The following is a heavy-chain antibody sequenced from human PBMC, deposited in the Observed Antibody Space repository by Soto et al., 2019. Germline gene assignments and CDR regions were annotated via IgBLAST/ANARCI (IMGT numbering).Heavy chain of an antibody. V-gene: IGHV4-31*03. CDR1: GGSISSGTYF. Sequence: QVPLQESGPRLLKPSQTLSLTCTVSGGSISSGTYFWTWIRQHPGKGLEWIGYFSYSGNSYYYNPSLKRRVSIPVDTSKNQFSLELSSVTAADTALYYCARGGLHYDFSTYTHSYFFDYWGQGTLVTVSS. CDR2: FSYSGNSY. CDR3: ARGGLHYDFSTYTHSYFFDY. D-gene: IGHD3-3*01. J-gene: IGHJ4*02.